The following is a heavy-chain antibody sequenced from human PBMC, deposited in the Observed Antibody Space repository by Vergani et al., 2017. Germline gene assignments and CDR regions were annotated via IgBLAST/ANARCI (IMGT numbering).Heavy chain of an antibody. D-gene: IGHD2-8*02. J-gene: IGHJ4*02. V-gene: IGHV4-39*01. CDR2: LFFGVHS. CDR1: GGSFSSNILS. CDR3: ARQLYCSDIICNTFDL. Sequence: QLQLHESGPGLVKPSETLSLTCAVSGGSFSSNILSWAWIRQSPGGGLEWFGSLFFGVHSYFNPSLASRVNMSLDTPTSQFSLNLRSVTATDSAVYFCARQLYCSDIICNTFDLWGRGTVVTVSS.